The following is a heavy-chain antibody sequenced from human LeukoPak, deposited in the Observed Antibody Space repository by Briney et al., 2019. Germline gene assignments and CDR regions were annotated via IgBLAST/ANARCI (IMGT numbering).Heavy chain of an antibody. Sequence: SETLSLTCAVSGGSISSGGYSWSWIRQPPGKSLEWIGYIYHSGSTYYNPSLKSRVTISVDRSKNQFSLKLSSVTAADTAVYYCARGTTVTTNWFDPWGQGTLVTVSS. CDR1: GGSISSGGYS. D-gene: IGHD4-17*01. CDR3: ARGTTVTTNWFDP. J-gene: IGHJ5*02. V-gene: IGHV4-30-2*01. CDR2: IYHSGST.